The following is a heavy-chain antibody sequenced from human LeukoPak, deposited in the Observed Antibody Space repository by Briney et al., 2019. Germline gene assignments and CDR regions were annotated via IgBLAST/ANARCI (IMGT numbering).Heavy chain of an antibody. J-gene: IGHJ4*02. CDR2: IIPIFGTA. D-gene: IGHD3-9*01. Sequence: GASVKVSCKASGGTFSSYAISRVRQAPGQGLEWMGGIIPIFGTANYAQKFQGRVTITADKSTSTAYMELSSLRSEDTAVYYCARGDILTGYYFDYWGQGTLVTVSS. CDR1: GGTFSSYA. V-gene: IGHV1-69*06. CDR3: ARGDILTGYYFDY.